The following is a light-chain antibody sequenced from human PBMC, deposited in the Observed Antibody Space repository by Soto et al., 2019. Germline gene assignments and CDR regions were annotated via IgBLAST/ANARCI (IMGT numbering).Light chain of an antibody. V-gene: IGLV2-14*01. Sequence: QSALTQPASVSGSPGQSITISCTGSSSDVGSYKYVSWYQQHPGKAPKLMIYEVNIRPSGVSNRFSGSKSGNTASLTISGLQAEDEADYYCSSYTSSSLYVFGTGTKVTVL. CDR1: SSDVGSYKY. J-gene: IGLJ1*01. CDR2: EVN. CDR3: SSYTSSSLYV.